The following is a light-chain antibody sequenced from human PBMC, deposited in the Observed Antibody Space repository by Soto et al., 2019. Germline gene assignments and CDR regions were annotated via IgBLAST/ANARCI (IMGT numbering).Light chain of an antibody. V-gene: IGKV4-1*01. CDR2: WAS. J-gene: IGKJ4*01. CDR3: QQYYSTPLT. CDR1: QNVLYSSNNKNY. Sequence: DIVMTQSPDSLAVSLGERATINCKSSQNVLYSSNNKNYLAWYQQKPGQPPKLLIYWASTRESGVPDRFSGSGSGTDFTLTIGSLQAEDVAVYYCQQYYSTPLTFGGGTMVEIK.